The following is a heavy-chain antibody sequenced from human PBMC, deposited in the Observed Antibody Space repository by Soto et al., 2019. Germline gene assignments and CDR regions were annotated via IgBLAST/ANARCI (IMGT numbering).Heavy chain of an antibody. J-gene: IGHJ6*02. CDR2: ISGSGATF. CDR1: GFTFSDYY. V-gene: IGHV3-11*01. D-gene: IGHD4-4*01. Sequence: AGGSLRLSCVASGFTFSDYYMIWIRQAPGKGLEWISNISGSGATFYYANSVKGRFTVSRDNTNNSLYLQMNNLRVDDTAVYYCAREVTTHDHYYGLDVWGQGTTVTVSS. CDR3: AREVTTHDHYYGLDV.